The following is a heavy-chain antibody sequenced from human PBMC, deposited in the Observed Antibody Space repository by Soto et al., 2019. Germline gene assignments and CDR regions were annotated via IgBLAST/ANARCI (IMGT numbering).Heavy chain of an antibody. CDR1: GGTFSTYG. V-gene: IGHV1-69*01. CDR3: ARKRYYYDQTAYFQSLDY. CDR2: IIPILNTA. Sequence: QVQLVQSGAEVKKPGSSVKVSCKASGGTFSTYGITWVRQAPGQGLEWVGGIIPILNTAQHAQKLQGRVTITVDESTNIAYMELTTLRSEDTGVYYCARKRYYYDQTAYFQSLDYWGQGTLVTVSS. D-gene: IGHD3-22*01. J-gene: IGHJ4*02.